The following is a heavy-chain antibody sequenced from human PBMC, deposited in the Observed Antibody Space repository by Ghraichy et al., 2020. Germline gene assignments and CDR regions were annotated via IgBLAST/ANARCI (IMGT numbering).Heavy chain of an antibody. CDR3: ARGRYCSSTSCYYYYYYMDV. D-gene: IGHD2-2*01. V-gene: IGHV3-53*01. J-gene: IGHJ6*03. CDR2: IYSGGST. Sequence: GGSLRLSCAASGFTVSSNYMSWVRQAPGKGLEWVSVIYSGGSTYYADSVKGRFTISRDNSKYTLYLQMNSLRAEDTAVYYWARGRYCSSTSCYYYYYYMDVWGKGTTVTVSS. CDR1: GFTVSSNY.